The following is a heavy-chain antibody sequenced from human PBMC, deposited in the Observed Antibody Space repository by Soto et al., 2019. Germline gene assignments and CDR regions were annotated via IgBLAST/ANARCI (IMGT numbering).Heavy chain of an antibody. CDR2: INHSGST. J-gene: IGHJ6*03. V-gene: IGHV4-34*01. Sequence: SETLSLTCAVYGGSFSGYYWSWIRQPPGKGLEWIGEINHSGSTNYNPSLKSRVTISVDTSKNQFSLKLSSVTAADTAVYYCARGPRITMVRGAAKYYYYYYMDVWGKGTTVTVSS. CDR1: GGSFSGYY. D-gene: IGHD3-10*01. CDR3: ARGPRITMVRGAAKYYYYYYMDV.